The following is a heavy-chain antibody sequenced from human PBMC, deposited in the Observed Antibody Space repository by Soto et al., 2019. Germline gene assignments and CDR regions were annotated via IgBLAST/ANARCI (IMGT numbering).Heavy chain of an antibody. CDR3: AKGGNGDYHSYYYYGMDV. CDR2: ISYDGSNK. CDR1: GFTFSSYG. J-gene: IGHJ6*02. V-gene: IGHV3-30*18. Sequence: GGSLRLSCAASGFTFSSYGMHWVRQAPGKGLEWVAVISYDGSNKYYADSVKGRFTISRDNSKNTLYLQMNSLRAEDTAVYYCAKGGNGDYHSYYYYGMDVWGQGTTVTVS. D-gene: IGHD4-17*01.